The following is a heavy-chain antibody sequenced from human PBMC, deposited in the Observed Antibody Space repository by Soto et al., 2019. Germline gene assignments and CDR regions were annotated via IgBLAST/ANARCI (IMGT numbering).Heavy chain of an antibody. CDR3: ARDSGASGGSYYYGMDV. CDR2: ISYDGSNK. Sequence: GGSLRLSCAASGFTFSSYAMHWVRQAPGKXLEWVAVISYDGSNKYYADSAKGRFTISRDNSKNTLYLQMNSLRAEDTAVYYCARDSGASGGSYYYGMDVWGQGTTVTVFS. CDR1: GFTFSSYA. D-gene: IGHD2-15*01. J-gene: IGHJ6*02. V-gene: IGHV3-30-3*01.